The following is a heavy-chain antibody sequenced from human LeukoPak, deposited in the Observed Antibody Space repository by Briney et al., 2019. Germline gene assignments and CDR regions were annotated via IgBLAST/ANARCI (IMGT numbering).Heavy chain of an antibody. CDR1: GDSVSSDHAE. Sequence: SQTLSLTCAISGDSVSSDHAEWHWIRQSPSRGLEWLGTTHYRSKWYIDYAVSMKSRLTINPDTSKNQFSLQLNSVTPEDTAVYYCADCSYRGGFDYWGQGTLVTAPS. V-gene: IGHV6-1*01. D-gene: IGHD4-11*01. CDR2: THYRSKWYI. CDR3: ADCSYRGGFDY. J-gene: IGHJ4*02.